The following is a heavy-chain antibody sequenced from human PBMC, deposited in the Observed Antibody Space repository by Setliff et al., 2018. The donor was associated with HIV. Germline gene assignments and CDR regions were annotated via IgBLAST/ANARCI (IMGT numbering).Heavy chain of an antibody. J-gene: IGHJ5*02. V-gene: IGHV4-59*11. D-gene: IGHD1-26*01. Sequence: SETLSLTCTVSGGSISSHYWSWIRQPPGKGLEWIGSIYYSGSTNYNPSLKSRVTISVDTSKNQFSLKLSPVTAADTAVYYCAREGPSRWLLTGFDPWGQGTLVTVSS. CDR1: GGSISSHY. CDR2: IYYSGST. CDR3: AREGPSRWLLTGFDP.